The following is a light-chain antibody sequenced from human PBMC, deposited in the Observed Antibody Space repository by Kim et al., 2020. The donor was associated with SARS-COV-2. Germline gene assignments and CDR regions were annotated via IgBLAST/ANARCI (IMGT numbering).Light chain of an antibody. CDR1: KGSRND. Sequence: SAAGGDRVTISCRTSKGSRNDLGWYQQKPGKAHKRLIYAASSLQSGVPSRFSGSGAGTEFTLTISSLQPEDSATYYCLQHNSYHHTFGQGTKLEI. CDR3: LQHNSYHHT. J-gene: IGKJ2*01. CDR2: AAS. V-gene: IGKV1-17*01.